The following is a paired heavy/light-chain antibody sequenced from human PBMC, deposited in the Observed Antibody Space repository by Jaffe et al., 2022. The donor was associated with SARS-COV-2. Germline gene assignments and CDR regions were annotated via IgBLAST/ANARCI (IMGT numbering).Light chain of an antibody. Sequence: EVVMTQSPATLSVSPGERATLSCRASQSVNTNLAWYQQRPGQAPRLLIFDASTRATGVPARFTASGSGTEFTLTINSLQSEDFAVYYCQQYNNWPPWTFGQGTKVEIK. CDR1: QSVNTN. V-gene: IGKV3-15*01. CDR3: QQYNNWPPWT. J-gene: IGKJ1*01. CDR2: DAS.
Heavy chain of an antibody. CDR2: IKQDGSDK. J-gene: IGHJ4*02. Sequence: EVYLVESGGGLVQPGGSLRLSCEASGFTFSSYWMSWVRQAPGKGLEWVANIKQDGSDKYFVDSMKGRFAISRDNVKNSLFLQISGLRLEDTAIYFCVRVGAVLGVAGVFDSWGQGTLVTVSS. D-gene: IGHD2-8*01. CDR3: VRVGAVLGVAGVFDS. CDR1: GFTFSSYW. V-gene: IGHV3-7*01.